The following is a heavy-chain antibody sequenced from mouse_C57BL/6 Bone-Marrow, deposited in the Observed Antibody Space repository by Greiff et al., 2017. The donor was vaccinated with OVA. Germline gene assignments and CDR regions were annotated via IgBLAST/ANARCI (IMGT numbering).Heavy chain of an antibody. CDR1: GFNIKDDY. V-gene: IGHV14-4*01. J-gene: IGHJ2*01. CDR2: IDPENGDT. Sequence: VQLKQSGAELVRPGASVKLSCTASGFNIKDDYMHWVKQRPEQGLEWIGWIDPENGDTEYASKFQGKATITADTSSNTAYLQLSSLTSEDTAVYYCTIESVDYWGQGTTLTVSS. CDR3: TIESVDY.